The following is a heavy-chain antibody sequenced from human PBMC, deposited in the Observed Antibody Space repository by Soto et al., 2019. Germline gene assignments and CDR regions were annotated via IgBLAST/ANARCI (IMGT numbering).Heavy chain of an antibody. Sequence: PSETLSLTCTVSGGSISRSGYYWGWIRQPPGKGLEWIGDIYYSGITYYNPSLKSRVTISVDTSKNQFSLKLRPVAAADTAVYYCARRLDYYDSSGYFNYLDPWGQGTLVTVSS. J-gene: IGHJ5*02. CDR2: IYYSGIT. D-gene: IGHD3-22*01. CDR1: GGSISRSGYY. CDR3: ARRLDYYDSSGYFNYLDP. V-gene: IGHV4-39*01.